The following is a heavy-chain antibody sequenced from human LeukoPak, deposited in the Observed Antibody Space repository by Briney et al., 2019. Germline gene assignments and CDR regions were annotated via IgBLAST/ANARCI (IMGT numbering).Heavy chain of an antibody. CDR1: GYSISSGYY. CDR3: AGFPSNTYYDILTGLPFDY. V-gene: IGHV4-38-2*02. Sequence: SETLSLTCTVSGYSISSGYYWGWIRQPPGKGLEWIGSIYHSGSTNYNPSLKSRVTISVDTSKNQFSLKLSSVTAADTAVYYCAGFPSNTYYDILTGLPFDYWGQGTLVTVSS. J-gene: IGHJ4*02. D-gene: IGHD3-9*01. CDR2: IYHSGST.